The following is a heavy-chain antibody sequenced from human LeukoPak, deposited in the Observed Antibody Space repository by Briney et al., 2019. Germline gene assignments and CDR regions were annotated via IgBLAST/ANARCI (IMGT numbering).Heavy chain of an antibody. CDR3: AKESGKFDY. J-gene: IGHJ4*02. CDR1: GLNFGESA. CDR2: ISADGGSA. Sequence: GESLKISCVASGLNFGESAMHWVRQAPGKGLEWVSLISADGGSAFSADSVKGRFSISRDNSKNSLYLQMDSLRSEVTAMYYCAKESGKFDYWGQGTLVVVSS. V-gene: IGHV3-43*02.